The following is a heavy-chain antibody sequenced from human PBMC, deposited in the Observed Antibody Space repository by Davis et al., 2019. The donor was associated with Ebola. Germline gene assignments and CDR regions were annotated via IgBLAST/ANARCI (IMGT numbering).Heavy chain of an antibody. Sequence: SETLSLTCTVSGGSISSSSYYWGWIRQPPGEGLQWIGSIYYRGSTYYNPSLKSRVTISVDTSKNQFSLKMSSVTAADTAVYYCARGEYRSSSLNFDYWGQGTLVTVSS. J-gene: IGHJ4*02. D-gene: IGHD6-6*01. V-gene: IGHV4-39*01. CDR3: ARGEYRSSSLNFDY. CDR1: GGSISSSSYY. CDR2: IYYRGST.